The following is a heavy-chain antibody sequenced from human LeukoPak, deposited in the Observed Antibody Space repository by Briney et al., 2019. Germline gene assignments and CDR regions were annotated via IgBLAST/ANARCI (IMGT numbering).Heavy chain of an antibody. CDR3: ARDLGDYDWFDP. V-gene: IGHV3-23*01. CDR1: GFTFSSYA. Sequence: GGSLRLSCAASGFTFSSYAMSWVRQAPGKGLEWVSAISGSGGSTYYGDSVKGRSTISRDKSKNTLYLQMNSLRAEDTAVYYCARDLGDYDWFDPWGQGTLVTVSS. J-gene: IGHJ5*02. CDR2: ISGSGGST. D-gene: IGHD4-17*01.